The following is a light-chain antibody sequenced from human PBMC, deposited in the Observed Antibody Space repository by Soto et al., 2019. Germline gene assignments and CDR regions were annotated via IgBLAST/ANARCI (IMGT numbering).Light chain of an antibody. CDR1: QSLLHNNGYNY. CDR2: LGS. Sequence: DIVMTQSPLSLPVTTGEPAPSSFMADQSLLHNNGYNYLDWYMQKPGQSPQLLIYLGSNRASGVPDRFSGSGSGTDFTLKISRVEAADVGVYYCMQALQSLTFGQGTRLEIK. CDR3: MQALQSLT. V-gene: IGKV2-28*01. J-gene: IGKJ5*01.